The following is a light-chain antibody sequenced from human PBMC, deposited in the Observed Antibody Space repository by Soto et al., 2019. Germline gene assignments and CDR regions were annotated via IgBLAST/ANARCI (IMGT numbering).Light chain of an antibody. CDR3: QQYSRSPFT. J-gene: IGKJ3*01. V-gene: IGKV3-20*01. CDR2: DVS. CDR1: QSVSSNY. Sequence: EIVLTQSPGTLYLSPGERATLSCRASQSVSSNYLAWYQQKPGQAPRLLIYDVSSRATGMPDRFSGSGSGTDFTLTISRLEPEDFAVYYCQQYSRSPFTFGPGTKVDIK.